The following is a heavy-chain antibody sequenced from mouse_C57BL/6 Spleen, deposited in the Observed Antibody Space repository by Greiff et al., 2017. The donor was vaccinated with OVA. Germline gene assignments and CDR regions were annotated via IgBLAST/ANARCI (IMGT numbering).Heavy chain of an antibody. CDR3: ARGDGYLHWYFDV. V-gene: IGHV1-50*01. D-gene: IGHD2-3*01. J-gene: IGHJ1*03. Sequence: VQLQQPGAELVKPGASVKLSCKASGYTFTSYWMQWVKQRPGQGLEWIGEIDPSDSYTNYNQKFKGKATLTVDTSSSTAYMQLSSLTSEDSAVYYCARGDGYLHWYFDVWGTGTTVTVSS. CDR1: GYTFTSYW. CDR2: IDPSDSYT.